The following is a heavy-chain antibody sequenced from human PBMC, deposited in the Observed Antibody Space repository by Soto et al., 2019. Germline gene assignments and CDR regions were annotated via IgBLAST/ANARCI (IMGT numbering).Heavy chain of an antibody. J-gene: IGHJ6*02. V-gene: IGHV3-30*18. Sequence: QVQLVESGGGVVQPGRSLRLSCAASGFTFSSYAMHWVRQAPGKGLEWVAVVSYDGTNKYSADSVKGRFIISRDNSKNTLYLQMNSQRAEDTAVYYCAKDIGGLPYGMDVWGQGTTVTVSS. D-gene: IGHD3-10*01. CDR2: VSYDGTNK. CDR3: AKDIGGLPYGMDV. CDR1: GFTFSSYA.